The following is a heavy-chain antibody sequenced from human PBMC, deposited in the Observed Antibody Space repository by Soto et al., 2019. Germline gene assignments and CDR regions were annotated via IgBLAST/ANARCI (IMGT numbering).Heavy chain of an antibody. CDR3: ARGEDIVVVPPAAGYTMDV. D-gene: IGHD2-2*01. CDR1: GGTFSSYA. J-gene: IGHJ6*02. Sequence: SVKVSCKASGGTFSSYAISWVRQAPGQGLEWMGGIIPIFGTANYAQKFQGRVTITADESTSTAYMELSSLRSEDTAAYSCARGEDIVVVPPAAGYTMDVWGQGTTVTVSS. V-gene: IGHV1-69*13. CDR2: IIPIFGTA.